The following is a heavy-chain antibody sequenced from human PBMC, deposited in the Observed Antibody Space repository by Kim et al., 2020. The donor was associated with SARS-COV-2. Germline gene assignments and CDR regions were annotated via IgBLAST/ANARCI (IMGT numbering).Heavy chain of an antibody. D-gene: IGHD6-13*01. J-gene: IGHJ4*02. Sequence: SADSVKGRFPICRDTAKNSLYLQMNSLTAEDTAVYYCARDLSVAAAAFDYWGQGTLVTVSS. CDR3: ARDLSVAAAAFDY. V-gene: IGHV3-21*01.